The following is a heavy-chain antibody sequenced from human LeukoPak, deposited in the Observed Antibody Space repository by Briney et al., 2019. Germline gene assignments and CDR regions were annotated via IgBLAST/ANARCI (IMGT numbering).Heavy chain of an antibody. V-gene: IGHV3-53*01. CDR3: ARGGIPAYDFWSGYNY. J-gene: IGHJ4*02. CDR2: IYSGGST. CDR1: GFTVSSNY. D-gene: IGHD3-3*01. Sequence: GGSLRLSCAASGFTVSSNYMSWVRQAPGKGLEWVSVIYSGGSTYYADSVKGRFTTSRDNSKNTLYLQMNSLRAEDTAVYYCARGGIPAYDFWSGYNYWGQGTLVTVSS.